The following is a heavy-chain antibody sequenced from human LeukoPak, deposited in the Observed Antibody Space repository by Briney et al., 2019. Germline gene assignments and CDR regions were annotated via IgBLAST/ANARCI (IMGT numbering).Heavy chain of an antibody. V-gene: IGHV3-72*01. CDR3: ARVNSGMYFDY. Sequence: GGSLRLSCGASGFSFSDNYIDWVHQAPGKGLEWIARSRNKPNSYTTEYAASVKGRFTISRDDSENSLYLQMNSLKTEDTAVYYCARVNSGMYFDYWGQGTLVTVSS. CDR2: SRNKPNSYTT. D-gene: IGHD1-26*01. J-gene: IGHJ4*02. CDR1: GFSFSDNY.